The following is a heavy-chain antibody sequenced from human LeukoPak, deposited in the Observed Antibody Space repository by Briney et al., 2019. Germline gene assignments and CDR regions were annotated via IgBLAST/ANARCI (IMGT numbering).Heavy chain of an antibody. CDR3: ARDFQIVATTSFDY. J-gene: IGHJ4*02. D-gene: IGHD5-12*01. Sequence: ASVKVSCKASGYTFTSYGIRWVRQAPGQGLEWMGWISAYNGNTNYAQKLQGRVTMTTDTSTSTAYMELRSLRSDDTAVYYCARDFQIVATTSFDYWGQGTLVTVSS. V-gene: IGHV1-18*04. CDR2: ISAYNGNT. CDR1: GYTFTSYG.